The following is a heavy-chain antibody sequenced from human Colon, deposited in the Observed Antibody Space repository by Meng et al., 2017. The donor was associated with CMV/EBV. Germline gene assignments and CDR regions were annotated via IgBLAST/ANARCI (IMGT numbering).Heavy chain of an antibody. CDR3: ARGGITMARYGLDF. Sequence: GGSLRLSCTASGFNFKSYSMNWVRQAPGKGLEWVSCISTDGKYIYYADSMKGRFNISRDDAKNSLYLEMNNLRAEDSAVYYCARGGITMARYGLDFWGQGTTVPSP. CDR1: GFNFKSYS. D-gene: IGHD3-10*01. CDR2: ISTDGKYI. J-gene: IGHJ6*02. V-gene: IGHV3-21*06.